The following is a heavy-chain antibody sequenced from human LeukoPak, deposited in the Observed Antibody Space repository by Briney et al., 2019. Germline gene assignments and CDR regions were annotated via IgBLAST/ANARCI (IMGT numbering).Heavy chain of an antibody. Sequence: ASVEVSCKASGYTFTSYDINWARQATGQGLEWMGWMNPNSGNTGYAQKFQGRVTITRNTSISTAYMELSSLRSEDTAVYYCARVGEQLALSFDYWGQGTLVTVSS. CDR3: ARVGEQLALSFDY. CDR1: GYTFTSYD. D-gene: IGHD6-6*01. V-gene: IGHV1-8*03. CDR2: MNPNSGNT. J-gene: IGHJ4*02.